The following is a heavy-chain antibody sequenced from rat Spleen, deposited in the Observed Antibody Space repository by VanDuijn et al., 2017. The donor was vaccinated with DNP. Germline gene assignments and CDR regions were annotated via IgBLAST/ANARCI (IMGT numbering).Heavy chain of an antibody. CDR1: GFTFSSYG. V-gene: IGHV5S13*01. D-gene: IGHD1-1*01. CDR3: AIYYYSGDNWFAY. Sequence: EVQLVESGGGLVQPGRSLKLSCAASGFTFSSYGMAWVRQAPTKGLEWVASISTGGGTYYRDSVKGRFTISRDNAKNTLYLQMNSLRSEDTATYYCAIYYYSGDNWFAYWGQGTLATVSS. CDR2: ISTGGGT. J-gene: IGHJ3*01.